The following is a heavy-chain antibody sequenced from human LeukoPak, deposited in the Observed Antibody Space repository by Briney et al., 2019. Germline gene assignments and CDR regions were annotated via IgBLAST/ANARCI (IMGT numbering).Heavy chain of an antibody. J-gene: IGHJ6*03. CDR1: GFAFSTYG. CDR3: VKPELRFLENYLDV. D-gene: IGHD3-3*01. CDR2: IRDDGSYE. Sequence: GGSLRLSCAASGFAFSTYGMQWVRQAPGKGLEWVAFIRDDGSYEYYADSVRGRFSISRDNSKSTLFLQMSSLRAEDTALYYCVKPELRFLENYLDVWGKGTAVTVSS. V-gene: IGHV3-30*02.